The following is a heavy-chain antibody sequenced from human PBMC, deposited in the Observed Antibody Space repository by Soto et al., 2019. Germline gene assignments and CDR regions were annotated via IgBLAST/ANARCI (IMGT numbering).Heavy chain of an antibody. V-gene: IGHV4-59*08. Sequence: QVQLQESGPGLVKSSETLSLTCTVSGGSISPYYWNWIRQSPGKGLEWIGYIYYNGNTNYNPSLKRRVTLSIDTSKNPFSLKLTSVTDADTAVYYCARLHYSAAGWFDTWGQGTLVTVSS. CDR1: GGSISPYY. D-gene: IGHD6-13*01. CDR2: IYYNGNT. CDR3: ARLHYSAAGWFDT. J-gene: IGHJ5*02.